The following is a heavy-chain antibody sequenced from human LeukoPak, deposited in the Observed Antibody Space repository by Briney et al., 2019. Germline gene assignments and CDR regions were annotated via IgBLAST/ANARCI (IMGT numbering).Heavy chain of an antibody. V-gene: IGHV1-2*02. CDR1: GYTFTGYY. J-gene: IGHJ5*02. D-gene: IGHD2-2*01. CDR2: INPNSGGT. CDR3: ARVYCSSTSRYGGVSWFDP. Sequence: ASVKVSCTASGYTFTGYYMHWVRQAPGQGRGGMGWINPNSGGTNYAQKFQGRVTMTRDTSSSTAYMELSRLRSDDTAVYYCARVYCSSTSRYGGVSWFDPWGQGTLVTVSS.